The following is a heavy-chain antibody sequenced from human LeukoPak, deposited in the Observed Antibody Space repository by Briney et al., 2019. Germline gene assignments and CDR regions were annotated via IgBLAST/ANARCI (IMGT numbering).Heavy chain of an antibody. CDR3: AKDLGYGSSWQGFDY. CDR1: GFTFDDYA. CDR2: ISWNSGSI. D-gene: IGHD6-13*01. J-gene: IGHJ4*02. Sequence: PGGSLRLSCAASGFTFDDYAMHWVRQAPGKGLEWVSGISWNSGSIGYADSVKGRFTISRDNAKNSLYLQMNSLRAEDTALYYCAKDLGYGSSWQGFDYWGQGTLVTVSS. V-gene: IGHV3-9*01.